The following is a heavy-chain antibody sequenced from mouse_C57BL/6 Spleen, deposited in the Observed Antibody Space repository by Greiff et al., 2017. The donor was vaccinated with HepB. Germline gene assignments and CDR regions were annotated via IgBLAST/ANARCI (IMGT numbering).Heavy chain of an antibody. CDR3: AREDGKKPAWFAY. D-gene: IGHD2-1*01. V-gene: IGHV3-1*01. J-gene: IGHJ3*01. CDR2: ISYSGST. Sequence: EVQLVESGPGMVKPSQSLSLTCTVTGYSITSGYDWHWIRHFPGNKLEWMGYISYSGSTNYNPSLKSRISITHDTSKNHFFLKLNSVTTEDTATYYCAREDGKKPAWFAYWGQGTLVTVSA. CDR1: GYSITSGYD.